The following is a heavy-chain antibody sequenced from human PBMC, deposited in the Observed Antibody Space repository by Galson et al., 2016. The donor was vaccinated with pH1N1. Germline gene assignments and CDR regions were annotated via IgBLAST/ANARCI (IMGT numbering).Heavy chain of an antibody. J-gene: IGHJ3*02. CDR1: GFSLTTSGVG. D-gene: IGHD3-16*01. Sequence: PALVKPTQTLTLTCTFSGFSLTTSGVGVGWIRQPPGKALEWLALIYWDDDERYSPSLKNRLTITRDTSKHQVVLTITNMDPVDTATYFCAHREVMITNAFDIWGQGTMVTVSS. V-gene: IGHV2-5*02. CDR2: IYWDDDE. CDR3: AHREVMITNAFDI.